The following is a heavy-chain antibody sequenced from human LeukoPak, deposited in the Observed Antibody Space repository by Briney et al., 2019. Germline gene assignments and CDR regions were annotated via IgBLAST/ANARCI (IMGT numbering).Heavy chain of an antibody. D-gene: IGHD1-26*01. CDR1: GGSISSYY. Sequence: SETLSLTCTVSGGSISSYYWSWIRQPPGKGLEWIGYIYYSGSTNYNPSLKRRVTISVDTSKNQFSLKLSSVTAADTAVYYCARVAGATTHAFDIWGQGTMVTVSS. CDR3: ARVAGATTHAFDI. V-gene: IGHV4-59*01. CDR2: IYYSGST. J-gene: IGHJ3*02.